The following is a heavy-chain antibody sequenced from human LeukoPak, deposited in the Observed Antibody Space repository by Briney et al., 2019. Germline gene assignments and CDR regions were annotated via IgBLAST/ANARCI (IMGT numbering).Heavy chain of an antibody. V-gene: IGHV3-7*04. CDR1: GFTLSSYW. D-gene: IGHD5-12*01. CDR2: IKQDGSEK. Sequence: GGSLRLSCAASGFTLSSYWMSWVRQAPGKGLEWVANIKQDGSEKYYVDSVKGRFTISRDNAKNSLYLQMNSLRAEDTAVYYCARASGYEDAFDIWGQGTMVTVSS. CDR3: ARASGYEDAFDI. J-gene: IGHJ3*02.